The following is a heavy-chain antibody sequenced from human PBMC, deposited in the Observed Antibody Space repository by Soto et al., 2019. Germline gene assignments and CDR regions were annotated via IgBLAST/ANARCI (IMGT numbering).Heavy chain of an antibody. J-gene: IGHJ6*02. CDR1: GYSFTSYW. CDR3: ATVVVPAAITGWDYYYYGMDV. Sequence: PGESLKISCKGSGYSFTSYWISWVRQMPGKGLEWMGRIDPSDSYTNYSPSFQGHVTISADKSISTAYLQWSSLKASDTAMYYCATVVVPAAITGWDYYYYGMDVWGQGTTVTVSS. D-gene: IGHD2-2*02. CDR2: IDPSDSYT. V-gene: IGHV5-10-1*01.